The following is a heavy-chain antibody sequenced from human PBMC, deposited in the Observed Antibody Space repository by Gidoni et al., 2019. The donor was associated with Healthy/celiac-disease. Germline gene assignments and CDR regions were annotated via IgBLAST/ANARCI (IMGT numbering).Heavy chain of an antibody. Sequence: EVHLVESGGGLLQPGGSLRLPCAASCLTVRTNSMSWVRQAPGKGLEWVSVIYSGGSTYYADSVKGRFNISRDNSKNTLYLQMNSLRAEDTAVYYCASRIPDFWSGYYTGLVDYWGQGTLVTVSS. CDR2: IYSGGST. D-gene: IGHD3-3*01. J-gene: IGHJ4*02. CDR3: ASRIPDFWSGYYTGLVDY. CDR1: CLTVRTNS. V-gene: IGHV3-53*01.